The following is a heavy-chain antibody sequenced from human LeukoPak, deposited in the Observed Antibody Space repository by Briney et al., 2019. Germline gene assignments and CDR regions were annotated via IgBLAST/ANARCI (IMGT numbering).Heavy chain of an antibody. CDR2: IYTSGST. J-gene: IGHJ4*02. Sequence: SETLSLTCTVSGGSISSGSYYWSWIRQPAGKGLEWIGRIYTSGSTNYNPSLKSRLTISIDTSNNQFSLNLTSVTAADTGVYYCARIRRPLRGYFDHWGQGTLVT. CDR3: ARIRRPLRGYFDH. V-gene: IGHV4-61*02. D-gene: IGHD3-16*01. CDR1: GGSISSGSYY.